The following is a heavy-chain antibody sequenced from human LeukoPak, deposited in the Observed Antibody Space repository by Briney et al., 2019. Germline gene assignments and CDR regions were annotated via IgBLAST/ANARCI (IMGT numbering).Heavy chain of an antibody. D-gene: IGHD4-17*01. CDR3: ARETTYYYYYYMDV. CDR2: INTDGSST. J-gene: IGHJ6*03. V-gene: IGHV3-74*01. CDR1: GFTFSSYW. Sequence: PGGSLRLSCAASGFTFSSYWMHWVRQAPGKGLVWVSRINTDGSSTSYADSVKGRFTISRDNAKNSLYLQMNSLRAEDTAVYYCARETTYYYYYYMDVWGKGTTVTVSS.